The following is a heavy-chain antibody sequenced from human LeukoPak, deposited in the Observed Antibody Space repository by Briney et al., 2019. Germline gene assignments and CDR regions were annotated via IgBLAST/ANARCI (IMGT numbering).Heavy chain of an antibody. Sequence: ASVKVSCKASGGTFIGYAISWVRQAPGQGLEWMGGIIPIFGTANYAQKFQGRVTITTDESTSTAYMELSSPRSEDTAVYYCARGESSGYFIFDYWGQGTLVTVSS. CDR1: GGTFIGYA. V-gene: IGHV1-69*05. J-gene: IGHJ4*02. CDR2: IIPIFGTA. CDR3: ARGESSGYFIFDY. D-gene: IGHD3-22*01.